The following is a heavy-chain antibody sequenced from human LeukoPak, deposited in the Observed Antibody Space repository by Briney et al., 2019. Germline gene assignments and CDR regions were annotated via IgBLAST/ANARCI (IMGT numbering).Heavy chain of an antibody. V-gene: IGHV3-48*03. J-gene: IGHJ4*02. CDR3: AKAGSYWDFDY. CDR1: GFTFSRYE. CDR2: ISGSGSTL. Sequence: PGGSLRLSCAASGFTFSRYEMNWVRQAPGKGLEWVSYISGSGSTLYYADSVKGRFTISRDNAKNSLYLQMNSLRVEDTAVYYCAKAGSYWDFDYWGQGTLVTVSS. D-gene: IGHD1-26*01.